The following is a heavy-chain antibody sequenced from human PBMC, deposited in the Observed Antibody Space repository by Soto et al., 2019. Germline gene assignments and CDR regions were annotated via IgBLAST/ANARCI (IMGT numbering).Heavy chain of an antibody. J-gene: IGHJ4*02. D-gene: IGHD6-13*01. Sequence: GGSLRLSCAASGFTFRNYGMHWVRQAPGKGLEWVAVISHDGSDRYYADSMKGRFIISRDNSENTLFLNMNSLKPEDTAVYYCAKENQHLVHDYWGQGTLVTVSS. CDR1: GFTFRNYG. CDR3: AKENQHLVHDY. CDR2: ISHDGSDR. V-gene: IGHV3-30*18.